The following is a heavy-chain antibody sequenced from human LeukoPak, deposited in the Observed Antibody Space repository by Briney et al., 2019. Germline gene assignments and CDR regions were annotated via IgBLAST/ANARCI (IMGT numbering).Heavy chain of an antibody. Sequence: GGSLRLSCAASGFTFSSHAMSWVRQAPGKGLEWVSAISGSGGSTYYADSVKGRFTISRDNSKNTLFLQMNSLRAEDTAVYYCAKDINSDLSFDYWGQGTLVTVSS. J-gene: IGHJ4*02. CDR2: ISGSGGST. V-gene: IGHV3-23*01. CDR1: GFTFSSHA. D-gene: IGHD4-23*01. CDR3: AKDINSDLSFDY.